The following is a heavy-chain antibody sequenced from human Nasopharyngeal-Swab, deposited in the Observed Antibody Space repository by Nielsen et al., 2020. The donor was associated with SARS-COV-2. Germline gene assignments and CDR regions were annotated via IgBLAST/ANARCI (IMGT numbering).Heavy chain of an antibody. CDR1: GFSFADYA. Sequence: SLKISCAASGFSFADYAMHWVRQAPGKGLEWVSTITWNSGSMGYADSVKGRFTISRDNAKNSLYLQMNSLRAEDTALYYCAKAGGVAGEFYGMDVWGQGTTVTVSS. CDR2: ITWNSGSM. V-gene: IGHV3-9*01. CDR3: AKAGGVAGEFYGMDV. D-gene: IGHD2-8*02. J-gene: IGHJ6*02.